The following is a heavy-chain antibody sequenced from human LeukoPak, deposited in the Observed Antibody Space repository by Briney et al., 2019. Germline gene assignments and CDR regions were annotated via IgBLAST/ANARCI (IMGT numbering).Heavy chain of an antibody. Sequence: GGSLRLSCATSGFTFSSYWMHWVRQDPGKGLMWVSRINTDGTTIDYADSVKGRFTISRDNTKNTLYLQMNSLRSEDTAVYYCARDNSVRDEAWWFNPWGQGTLVTVSS. D-gene: IGHD5-24*01. V-gene: IGHV3-74*01. J-gene: IGHJ5*02. CDR1: GFTFSSYW. CDR2: INTDGTTI. CDR3: ARDNSVRDEAWWFNP.